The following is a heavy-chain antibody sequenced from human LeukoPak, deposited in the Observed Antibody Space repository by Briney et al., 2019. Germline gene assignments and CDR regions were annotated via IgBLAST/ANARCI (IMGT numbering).Heavy chain of an antibody. CDR3: ARSGRGTYYYFDL. Sequence: PSETLSLSCTVSGGSISSYYWSWIRQPPGKGLEWIGYMYYSGSTNYNPSLKSRVSISVDTSKNQFSLKLNSVTAADTAVYYCARSGRGTYYYFDLWGQGTLVTVSS. CDR2: MYYSGST. J-gene: IGHJ4*02. CDR1: GGSISSYY. D-gene: IGHD5-12*01. V-gene: IGHV4-59*01.